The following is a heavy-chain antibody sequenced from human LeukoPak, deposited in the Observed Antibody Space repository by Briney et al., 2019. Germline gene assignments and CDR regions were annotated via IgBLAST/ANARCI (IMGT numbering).Heavy chain of an antibody. D-gene: IGHD3-10*02. CDR3: AELGITMIGGV. V-gene: IGHV3-48*03. Sequence: GGSLRLSCAASGFTFSSYEMNWVRQAPGKGLEWVSYISSGSTIYYADSVKGRFTISRDNAKNSLYLQMNSLRAEDAAVYYCAELGITMIGGVWGKGTTVTISS. J-gene: IGHJ6*04. CDR2: ISSGSTI. CDR1: GFTFSSYE.